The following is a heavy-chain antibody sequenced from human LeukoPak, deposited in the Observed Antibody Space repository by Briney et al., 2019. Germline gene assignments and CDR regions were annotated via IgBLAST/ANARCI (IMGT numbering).Heavy chain of an antibody. Sequence: PSETMSLTCTVSGDSVSAFYWSWLRQSPGTGLEWIGFIHYPASTAYNPSLKRRVTISLETSRNQLSLMLTSLPPADTAMYYCARGSSDVYWYLDVWGRGTLVTVSS. CDR1: GDSVSAFY. D-gene: IGHD6-19*01. V-gene: IGHV4-59*02. J-gene: IGHJ2*01. CDR3: ARGSSDVYWYLDV. CDR2: IHYPAST.